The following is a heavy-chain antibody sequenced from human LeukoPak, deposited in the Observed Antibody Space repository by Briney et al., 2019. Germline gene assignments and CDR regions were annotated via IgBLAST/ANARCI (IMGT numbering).Heavy chain of an antibody. D-gene: IGHD2-15*01. V-gene: IGHV3-30*03. CDR3: AGGWYFFDY. Sequence: GGSLRLSCAASGFSFSSYGMHWVRQAPGKGLEWMAGISDDGSNEYYADSVRGPFTISRDNSKNMLYLQMNSMRAEDTAVYYCAGGWYFFDYCGQGTLVIVSS. CDR2: ISDDGSNE. J-gene: IGHJ4*02. CDR1: GFSFSSYG.